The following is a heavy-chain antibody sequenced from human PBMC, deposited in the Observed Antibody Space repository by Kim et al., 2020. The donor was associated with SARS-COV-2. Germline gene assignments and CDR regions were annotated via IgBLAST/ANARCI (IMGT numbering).Heavy chain of an antibody. CDR2: SSSSSSTI. CDR1: GFTFNSYE. Sequence: GGSLRLSCAASGFTFNSYEMNWVRQAPGKGLEWVAYSSSSSSTIYYADSVKGRFTISRDNANNSVYLQMNSLRAEDTAVYYCARDPYSSSYHYYGMDVWGKGTTVTVSS. CDR3: ARDPYSSSYHYYGMDV. V-gene: IGHV3-48*03. D-gene: IGHD6-13*01. J-gene: IGHJ6*04.